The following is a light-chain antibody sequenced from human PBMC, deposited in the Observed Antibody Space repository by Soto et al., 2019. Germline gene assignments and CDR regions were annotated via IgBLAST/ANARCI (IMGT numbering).Light chain of an antibody. CDR2: DAS. Sequence: DIQMTQSPSTLSASIGDRVTITCRASESIRTWLAWYQHKPGKAPKFLIYDASSLESGVPSRFSGSGSGTEFTLTISSLQPENFATYYCLQHNSYPLTFGGGTKVDIK. CDR3: LQHNSYPLT. J-gene: IGKJ4*01. V-gene: IGKV1-5*01. CDR1: ESIRTW.